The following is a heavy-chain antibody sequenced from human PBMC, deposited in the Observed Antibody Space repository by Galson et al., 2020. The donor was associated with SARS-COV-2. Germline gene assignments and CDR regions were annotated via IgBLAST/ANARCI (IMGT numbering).Heavy chain of an antibody. CDR2: IYYRGST. CDR1: GGSVSSGSYY. V-gene: IGHV4-61*01. Sequence: SETLSLTCTVSGGSVSSGSYYWSWIRQPPGKGLEWIGYIYYRGSTNYNPSLKSRVTISVDTSKNQFSLKLSSVTAADTAVYYCARSASSPYYYYYYYMDVWGKGTTVTVSS. J-gene: IGHJ6*03. D-gene: IGHD2-15*01. CDR3: ARSASSPYYYYYYYMDV.